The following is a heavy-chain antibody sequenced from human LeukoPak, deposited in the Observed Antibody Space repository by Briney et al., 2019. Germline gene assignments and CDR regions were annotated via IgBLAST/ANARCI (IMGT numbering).Heavy chain of an antibody. D-gene: IGHD5-18*01. CDR1: GFMFNDYS. CDR2: ISSSGSTI. CDR3: SRLRGYSYGYGDY. J-gene: IGHJ4*02. V-gene: IGHV3-48*04. Sequence: GGPLRLSCVGSGFMFNDYSLNWVRQAPGKGLEWISYISSSGSTIDYADSVKGRFTISRDNAKNSLYLQMNSLRAEDTAVYYCSRLRGYSYGYGDYWGQGTLVTVSS.